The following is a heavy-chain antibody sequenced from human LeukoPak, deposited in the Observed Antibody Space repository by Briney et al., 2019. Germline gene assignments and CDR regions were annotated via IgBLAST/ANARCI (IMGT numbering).Heavy chain of an antibody. CDR3: ARESSVKDFDY. V-gene: IGHV3-30*04. CDR2: ISYDGSNK. CDR1: GFTFSSYA. J-gene: IGHJ4*02. D-gene: IGHD2-2*01. Sequence: GRSLRLSCAASGFTFSSYAMHWVRQAPGKGLEWVAVISYDGSNKYYADSVKGRFTISRDNAKNSLYLQMNSLRAEDTAVYYCARESSVKDFDYWGQGTLVTVSS.